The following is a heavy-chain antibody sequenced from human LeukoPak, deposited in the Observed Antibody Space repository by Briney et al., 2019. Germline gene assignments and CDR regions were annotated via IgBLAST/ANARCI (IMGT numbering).Heavy chain of an antibody. CDR2: IYHSGST. J-gene: IGHJ4*02. D-gene: IGHD5/OR15-5a*01. CDR1: GYSISSGYY. V-gene: IGHV4-38-2*01. Sequence: SETLSLTCAVSGYSISSGYYWGWIRQPPGKGLEWIGSIYHSGSTCYNSSLKSRVTISVDTSKNQFSLKLSSVTAADTAIYYCARHFRDVYDLGYWGQGTLVTVSS. CDR3: ARHFRDVYDLGY.